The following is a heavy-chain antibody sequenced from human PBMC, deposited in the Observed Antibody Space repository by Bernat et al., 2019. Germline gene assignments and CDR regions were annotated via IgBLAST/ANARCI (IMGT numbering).Heavy chain of an antibody. CDR2: IIPIFGTA. V-gene: IGHV1-69*06. CDR1: GGTFSSYA. Sequence: QVQLVQSGAEVKKPGSSVKVSCKASGGTFSSYAISWVRQAPGQGLDWMGGIIPIFGTANYAQKFQGRVTITADKSTRTAYMELSSLRSEDTAVYCCARDQEGSSGGYYGMDVLDQGATVTVSS. CDR3: ARDQEGSSGGYYGMDV. J-gene: IGHJ6*02. D-gene: IGHD2-15*01.